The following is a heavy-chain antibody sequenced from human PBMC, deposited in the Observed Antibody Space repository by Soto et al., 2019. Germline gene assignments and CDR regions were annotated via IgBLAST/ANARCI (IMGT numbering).Heavy chain of an antibody. J-gene: IGHJ4*02. Sequence: PSRGLEWLGRIYYRSKWYDDYAESVKSRISINPDTSNNQFSLQLISVTPEDTAVYYCAREPTTSTDYGCGIDYWGQGTLVTVSS. V-gene: IGHV6-1*01. CDR3: AREPTTSTDYGCGIDY. D-gene: IGHD4-17*01. CDR2: IYYRSKWYD.